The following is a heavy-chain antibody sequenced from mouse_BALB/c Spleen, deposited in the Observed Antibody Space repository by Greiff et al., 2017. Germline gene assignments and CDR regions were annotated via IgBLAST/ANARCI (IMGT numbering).Heavy chain of an antibody. Sequence: QVQLQQSGAELVRPGASVTLSCKASGYTFTDYEMHWVKQTPVHGLEWIGAIDPETGGTAYNQKFKGKATLTADKSSSTAYMELRSLTSEDSAVYYCINYYGSSWNYWGQGTTLTVSS. CDR3: INYYGSSWNY. CDR1: GYTFTDYE. J-gene: IGHJ2*01. V-gene: IGHV1-15*01. D-gene: IGHD1-1*01. CDR2: IDPETGGT.